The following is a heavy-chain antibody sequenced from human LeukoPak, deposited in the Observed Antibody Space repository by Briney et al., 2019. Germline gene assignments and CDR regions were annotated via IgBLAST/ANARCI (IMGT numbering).Heavy chain of an antibody. Sequence: PSETLSLTCTVSGGSISSYYWSWIRQPPGKGLEWIGEINHSGSTNYNPSLKSRVTISVDTSKNQFSLKLSSVTAADTAVYYCARGTQYYDFWSGPTSYFDYWGQGTLVTVSS. CDR3: ARGTQYYDFWSGPTSYFDY. D-gene: IGHD3-3*01. CDR1: GGSISSYY. V-gene: IGHV4-34*01. CDR2: INHSGST. J-gene: IGHJ4*02.